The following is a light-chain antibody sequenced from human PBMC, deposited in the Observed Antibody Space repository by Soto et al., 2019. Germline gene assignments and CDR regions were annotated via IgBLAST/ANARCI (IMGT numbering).Light chain of an antibody. V-gene: IGLV2-14*03. CDR3: SSFTTSSSLVV. CDR1: SSDIGGYNF. CDR2: EVS. Sequence: QSVLTQPASVPGSPGQSITISCTGTSSDIGGYNFVSWYQQHPGRAPKLIIYEVSNRPSGVSDRFSGSKSGNTASLTISGLQTEDEADYYCSSFTTSSSLVVFGGGTKVTVL. J-gene: IGLJ2*01.